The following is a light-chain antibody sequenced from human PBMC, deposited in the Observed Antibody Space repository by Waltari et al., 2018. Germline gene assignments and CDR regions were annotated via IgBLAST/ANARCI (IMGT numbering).Light chain of an antibody. CDR2: DVS. Sequence: QSALTQPASVSGSPGQSITISCTRTSSDIGGYNYVSWYQQVPGKAPKLIIYDVSNRPSGVSSRFSGSKSGNTASLTISGLQAEDEANYYCSSYIDSSTLELFGGGTSLTVL. CDR1: SSDIGGYNY. CDR3: SSYIDSSTLEL. J-gene: IGLJ2*01. V-gene: IGLV2-14*03.